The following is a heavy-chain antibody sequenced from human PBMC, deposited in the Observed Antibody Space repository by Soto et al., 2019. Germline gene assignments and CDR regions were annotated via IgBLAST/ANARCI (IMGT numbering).Heavy chain of an antibody. CDR3: ASYYDRRWFHP. CDR2: IYYSGST. Sequence: PSETLSLTCTVSGGSISSYYWSWIRQPPGKGLEWIGYIYYSGSTNYNPSLKSRVTISVDTSKNQFSLKLSSVTAADTAVYYCASYYDRRWFHPWGQGSPVSVSS. V-gene: IGHV4-59*01. CDR1: GGSISSYY. D-gene: IGHD3-22*01. J-gene: IGHJ5*02.